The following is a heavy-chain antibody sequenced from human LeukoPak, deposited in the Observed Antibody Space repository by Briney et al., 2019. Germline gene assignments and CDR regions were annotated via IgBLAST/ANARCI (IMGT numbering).Heavy chain of an antibody. CDR1: GGSISSSSYY. Sequence: PSETLSLTCTVSGGSISSSSYYWGWIRQPPGKGLEWIGSIYYSGSTYYNPSLKSRVTISVDTSKNQFSLKLSSVTAADTAVYYCARDRLSVPLGGGFDPWGQGTLVTVSS. V-gene: IGHV4-39*07. J-gene: IGHJ5*02. D-gene: IGHD3-16*01. CDR3: ARDRLSVPLGGGFDP. CDR2: IYYSGST.